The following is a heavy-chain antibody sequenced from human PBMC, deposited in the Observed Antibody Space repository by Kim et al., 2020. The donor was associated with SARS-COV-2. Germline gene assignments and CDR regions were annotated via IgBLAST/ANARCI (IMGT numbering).Heavy chain of an antibody. CDR1: GFTFSSYG. CDR3: AKDRAGTGYIASAFDV. Sequence: GGSLRLSCAASGFTFSSYGMSWVRQAPGKGLEWVSTISGTSGSSYYADSVKGRFTISRDNSKNTLYLQMNSLRAEDTAVFYCAKDRAGTGYIASAFDVWGQGTMVTVSS. CDR2: ISGTSGSS. D-gene: IGHD5-12*01. J-gene: IGHJ3*01. V-gene: IGHV3-23*01.